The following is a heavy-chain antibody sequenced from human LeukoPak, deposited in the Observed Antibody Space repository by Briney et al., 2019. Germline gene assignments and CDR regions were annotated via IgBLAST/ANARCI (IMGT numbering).Heavy chain of an antibody. Sequence: ASVKVSCKASGYTFTRYGISWVRQAPGQGLEWMGWISGSNGNANYAQKFQGRVSMTADTSTSTAYMELRSLRSDDTAVYYCARSGRGTYYYFDLWGQGTLVTVSS. V-gene: IGHV1-18*01. CDR1: GYTFTRYG. D-gene: IGHD1-26*01. J-gene: IGHJ4*02. CDR2: ISGSNGNA. CDR3: ARSGRGTYYYFDL.